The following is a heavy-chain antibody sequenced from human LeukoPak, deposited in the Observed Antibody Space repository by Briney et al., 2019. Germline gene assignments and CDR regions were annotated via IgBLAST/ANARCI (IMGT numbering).Heavy chain of an antibody. CDR1: GFTFSSYE. Sequence: GGSLRLSCAASGFTFSSYEMNWVRQAPGKGPEWVSYISSSGSTIYYADSVKVRFTISRDNAKKSLNCQMNSVRAEHTAVYYCARDSLYCSGGSCYSWNFDYWGQGTLVTVSS. V-gene: IGHV3-48*03. J-gene: IGHJ4*02. CDR3: ARDSLYCSGGSCYSWNFDY. CDR2: ISSSGSTI. D-gene: IGHD2-15*01.